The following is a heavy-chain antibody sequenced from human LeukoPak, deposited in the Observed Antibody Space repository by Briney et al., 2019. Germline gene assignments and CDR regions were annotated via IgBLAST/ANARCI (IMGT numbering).Heavy chain of an antibody. J-gene: IGHJ4*02. D-gene: IGHD6-6*01. Sequence: SETLSLTCAVSGGSISSGGYSWSWIRQPPVKGLEWIGYIYHSGSTYYNPSLKSRVTISVDRSKNQFSLKLSSVTAADTAVYYCARYIMQLVGFDYWGQGTLVTVSS. CDR1: GGSISSGGYS. CDR2: IYHSGST. V-gene: IGHV4-30-2*01. CDR3: ARYIMQLVGFDY.